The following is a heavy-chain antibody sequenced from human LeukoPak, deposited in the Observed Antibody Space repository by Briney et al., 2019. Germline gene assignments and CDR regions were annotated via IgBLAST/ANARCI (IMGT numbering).Heavy chain of an antibody. CDR3: ARYSVDYGPWFPDY. CDR1: GFTFSDYY. CDR2: ISSSGSSI. D-gene: IGHD4-17*01. Sequence: GGSLRLSCAASGFTFSDYYMSWIRQAPGKGLEWVSYISSSGSSIYYADSVKGRFTISRDNAKNSLYLQMNSLRADDTAVYYCARYSVDYGPWFPDYWGQGTLVTVSS. V-gene: IGHV3-11*01. J-gene: IGHJ4*02.